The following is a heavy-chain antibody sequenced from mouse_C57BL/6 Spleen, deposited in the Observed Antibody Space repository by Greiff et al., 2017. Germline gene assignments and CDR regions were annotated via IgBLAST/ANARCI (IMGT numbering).Heavy chain of an antibody. J-gene: IGHJ4*01. CDR1: GYAFSSYW. CDR2: IYPGDGDT. CDR3: GRGDDYDGDRGY. Sequence: QVQLQQPGAELVKPGASVKISCKASGYAFSSYWMNWVKQRPGKGLEWIGQIYPGDGDTNYNGKFKGKATLTADKSSSTAYMQLSSLTSEDSAVYFCGRGDDYDGDRGYWGQGTSVTVSS. D-gene: IGHD2-4*01. V-gene: IGHV1-80*01.